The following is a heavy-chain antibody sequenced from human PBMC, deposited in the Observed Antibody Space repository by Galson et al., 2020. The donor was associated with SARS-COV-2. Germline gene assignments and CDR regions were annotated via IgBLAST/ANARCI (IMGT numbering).Heavy chain of an antibody. CDR1: GFTFSSYA. D-gene: IGHD4-17*01. CDR2: ISYDGSNK. J-gene: IGHJ3*02. V-gene: IGHV3-30*04. Sequence: GESLKISCAASGFTFSSYAMHWVRQAPGKGLEWVAVISYDGSNKYYADSVKGRFTISRDNSKNTLYLQMNSLRAEDTAVYYCAREIPDYGDYWVGAFDIWGQGKMVTVSS. CDR3: AREIPDYGDYWVGAFDI.